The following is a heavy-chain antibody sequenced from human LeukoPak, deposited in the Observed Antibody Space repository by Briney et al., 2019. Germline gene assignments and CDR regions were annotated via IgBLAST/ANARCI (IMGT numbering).Heavy chain of an antibody. J-gene: IGHJ5*02. CDR2: IYYSGST. Sequence: SETLSLTCTVSGGSNSSGGYYWSWIRQHPGKGLEWIGYIYYSGSTYYNPSLKSRVTISVDTSKNQFSLKLSSVTAADTAVYYCAREVADYDSSGYYSSGDWFDPWGQGTLVTVSS. V-gene: IGHV4-31*03. CDR1: GGSNSSGGYY. CDR3: AREVADYDSSGYYSSGDWFDP. D-gene: IGHD3-22*01.